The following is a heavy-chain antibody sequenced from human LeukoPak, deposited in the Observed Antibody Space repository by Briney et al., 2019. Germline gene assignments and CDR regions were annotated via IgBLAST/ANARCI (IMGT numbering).Heavy chain of an antibody. J-gene: IGHJ4*02. D-gene: IGHD2-2*01. Sequence: SETLSLTCTVSGGSISSSSYYWGWIRQPPGKGLEWIESIYYSGSTYYNPSLKSRVTISVDTSKNQFSLKLSSVTASDTAVYYCARQYCSSTSCYDDYWGQGTLVSVSS. CDR1: GGSISSSSYY. CDR2: IYYSGST. V-gene: IGHV4-39*01. CDR3: ARQYCSSTSCYDDY.